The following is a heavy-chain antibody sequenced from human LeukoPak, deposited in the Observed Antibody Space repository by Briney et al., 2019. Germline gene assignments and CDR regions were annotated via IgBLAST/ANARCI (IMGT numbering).Heavy chain of an antibody. CDR1: GYTFTSYG. V-gene: IGHV1-18*01. D-gene: IGHD6-19*01. CDR2: ISAYNGNT. J-gene: IGHJ4*02. Sequence: ASVKVSCKASGYTFTSYGISWVRQAPGQGLEWMGWISAYNGNTNYAQKLQGRATMTTDTSTSTAYMELRSLRSDDTAVYYCARDSVPGIAVAGPDYWGQGTLVTVSS. CDR3: ARDSVPGIAVAGPDY.